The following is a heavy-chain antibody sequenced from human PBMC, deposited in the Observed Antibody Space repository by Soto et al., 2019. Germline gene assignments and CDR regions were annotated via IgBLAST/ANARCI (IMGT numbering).Heavy chain of an antibody. D-gene: IGHD5-12*01. CDR1: GGTFSSYA. J-gene: IGHJ4*02. CDR2: IIPIFGTA. CDR3: ARQRPAGRWLQLQSLTLDY. Sequence: SVKVSCKASGGTFSSYAISWVRQAPGQGLEWMGGIIPIFGTANYAQKFQGRVTITADESTSTAYMELSSLRSEDTAVYYCARQRPAGRWLQLQSLTLDYWGQGTLVTVSS. V-gene: IGHV1-69*13.